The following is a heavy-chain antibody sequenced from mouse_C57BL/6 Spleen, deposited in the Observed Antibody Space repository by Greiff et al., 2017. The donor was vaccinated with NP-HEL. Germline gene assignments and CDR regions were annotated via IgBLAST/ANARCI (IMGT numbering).Heavy chain of an antibody. CDR2: INYDGSST. CDR1: GFTFSDYY. CDR3: ARVYSKEYFDV. V-gene: IGHV5-16*01. J-gene: IGHJ1*03. D-gene: IGHD2-5*01. Sequence: EVQRVESEGGLVQPGRSMKLSCTASGFTFSDYYMAWVRQVPEKGLEWVANINYDGSSTYYLDSLKSRFIISRDNAKNILYLQMSSLKSEDTATYYCARVYSKEYFDVWGTGTTVTVSS.